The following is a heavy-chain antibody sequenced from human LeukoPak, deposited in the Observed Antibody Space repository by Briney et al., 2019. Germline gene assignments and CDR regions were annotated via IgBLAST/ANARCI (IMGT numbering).Heavy chain of an antibody. J-gene: IGHJ4*02. Sequence: GGSLRLSCLASGFTFSSYAMSWVRQAPGKGLEWVSAISGSGGSTYYADSVKGRFTISRDNSKNTLYLQMNSLRAEDTAVYYCAKDGMGDSSWFFDYWGQGTLVTVSS. D-gene: IGHD6-13*01. CDR2: ISGSGGST. V-gene: IGHV3-23*01. CDR1: GFTFSSYA. CDR3: AKDGMGDSSWFFDY.